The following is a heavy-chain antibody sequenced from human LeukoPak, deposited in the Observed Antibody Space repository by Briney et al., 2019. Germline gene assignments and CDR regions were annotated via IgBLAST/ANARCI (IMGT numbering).Heavy chain of an antibody. J-gene: IGHJ5*02. CDR1: GGTFSSYA. V-gene: IGHV1-69*04. CDR2: IIPILGIA. Sequence: SVKVSCKASGGTFSSYAISWVRQAPGQGLEWMGRIIPILGIANYAQKFQGRVTITADKSTSTAYMELSSLRSEDTAVYYCARGDSSSWYRGDWFDPWGQGTLVTVSS. D-gene: IGHD6-13*01. CDR3: ARGDSSSWYRGDWFDP.